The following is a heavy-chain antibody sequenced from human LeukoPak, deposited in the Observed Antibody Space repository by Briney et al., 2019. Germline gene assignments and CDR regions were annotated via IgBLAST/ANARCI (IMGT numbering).Heavy chain of an antibody. Sequence: SQTLSLTCTVSGGSISSGSYYWTWIRQPAGKGLEWIGRIYTSGSTNYNPSLRSRVTISVDTSKNQFSLKLSSVTAADTAMYYCARGGSGWYGETYYFDYWGQGTLVTVSS. CDR3: ARGGSGWYGETYYFDY. V-gene: IGHV4-61*02. D-gene: IGHD6-19*01. J-gene: IGHJ4*02. CDR1: GGSISSGSYY. CDR2: IYTSGST.